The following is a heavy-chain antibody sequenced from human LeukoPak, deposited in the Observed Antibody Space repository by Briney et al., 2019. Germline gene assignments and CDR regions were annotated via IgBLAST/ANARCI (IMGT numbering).Heavy chain of an antibody. CDR3: AKKRVAVAGTHYFDY. CDR2: ISGSGGST. CDR1: GFTISNNY. V-gene: IGHV3-23*01. J-gene: IGHJ4*02. D-gene: IGHD6-19*01. Sequence: GGSLRLSCAASGFTISNNYMSWVRQAPGKGLEWVSGISGSGGSTYYADSVKGRFTISRDNSKNTLYLQMNSLRAEDTAVYYCAKKRVAVAGTHYFDYWGQGTLVTVSS.